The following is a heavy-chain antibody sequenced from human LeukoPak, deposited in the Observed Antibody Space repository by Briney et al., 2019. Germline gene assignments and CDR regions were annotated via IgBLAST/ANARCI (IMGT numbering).Heavy chain of an antibody. CDR2: ISGYNGNT. V-gene: IGHV1-18*01. J-gene: IGHJ4*02. CDR3: ARDLLMTTVTSRCFDY. CDR1: GYTFTSYA. Sequence: ASVKVSCKASGYTFTSYAISWVRQAPGQGLEWMGWISGYNGNTNYVQKLQGRVTMTTDTSTSTAYMELRSLRSDNTAVYYCARDLLMTTVTSRCFDYWGQGTLVTVSS. D-gene: IGHD4-17*01.